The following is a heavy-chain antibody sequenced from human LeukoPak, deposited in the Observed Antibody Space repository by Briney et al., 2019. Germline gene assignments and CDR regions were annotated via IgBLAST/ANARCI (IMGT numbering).Heavy chain of an antibody. D-gene: IGHD2-2*02. V-gene: IGHV4-30-4*01. CDR1: GGSISSGDYY. Sequence: SETLSLTCTVSGGSISSGDYYWSWIRQPPGKGLEWIGYIYYSGNTYYNPSLKSRVTISVDTSKNQFSLKLSSVTAADTAVYSCAGGLYHGDWFDPWGQGTLVTVSS. J-gene: IGHJ5*02. CDR3: AGGLYHGDWFDP. CDR2: IYYSGNT.